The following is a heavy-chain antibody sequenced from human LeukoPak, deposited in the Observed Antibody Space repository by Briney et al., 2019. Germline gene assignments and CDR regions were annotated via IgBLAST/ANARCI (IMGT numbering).Heavy chain of an antibody. Sequence: ASVKVSCKTSGYTFTGQYLHWVRQAPGQGLEWMGWINPNSGGTKSAQKFQGRVIMTRDTSISTAYMELRSLSSDDTAVYYCARDAWLVGTTNLYYFDYWGQGTLVTVSS. V-gene: IGHV1-2*02. CDR3: ARDAWLVGTTNLYYFDY. D-gene: IGHD1-26*01. CDR2: INPNSGGT. CDR1: GYTFTGQY. J-gene: IGHJ4*02.